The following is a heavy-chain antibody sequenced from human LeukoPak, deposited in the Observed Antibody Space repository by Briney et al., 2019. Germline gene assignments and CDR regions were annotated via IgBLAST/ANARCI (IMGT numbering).Heavy chain of an antibody. J-gene: IGHJ4*02. CDR3: ARASVLLSADY. D-gene: IGHD3-16*01. Sequence: SETLSLTCTVSGGFITSSFYWSWIRQSPGKGLEWIGYIYNSGGTKYNPSLKSRLTISVDTSKNQFSPNLTSVTAADTAVYYCARASVLLSADYWGQGTLVTVSS. V-gene: IGHV4-59*01. CDR2: IYNSGGT. CDR1: GGFITSSFY.